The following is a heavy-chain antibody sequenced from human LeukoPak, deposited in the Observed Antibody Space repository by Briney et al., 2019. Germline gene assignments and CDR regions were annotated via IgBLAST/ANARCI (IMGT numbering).Heavy chain of an antibody. CDR2: IIPIFGTA. J-gene: IGHJ4*02. CDR3: ASSGPTYYYDSSGYYYFDY. Sequence: SVKVSCKASGGTFSSYAISWVRQAPGQGLEWMGGIIPIFGTANYAQKFQGRVTISTEESTSTAYMELSSLRSEDTAVYYCASSGPTYYYDSSGYYYFDYWGQGTLVTVSS. V-gene: IGHV1-69*05. CDR1: GGTFSSYA. D-gene: IGHD3-22*01.